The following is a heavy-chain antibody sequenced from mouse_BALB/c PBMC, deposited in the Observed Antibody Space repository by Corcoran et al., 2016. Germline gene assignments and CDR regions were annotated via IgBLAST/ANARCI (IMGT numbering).Heavy chain of an antibody. CDR1: GYNIKDTY. Sequence: EVQLQQSGAELVKPGASVKLSCTASGYNIKDTYMHWVKQRPEQGLEWNGRIDPANGNTKYDTKFQGKATTTADTSSNTAYLQLSSLTSEDTAVYYCARRAMDYWGQGTSVTVSS. V-gene: IGHV14-3*02. CDR3: ARRAMDY. CDR2: IDPANGNT. J-gene: IGHJ4*01.